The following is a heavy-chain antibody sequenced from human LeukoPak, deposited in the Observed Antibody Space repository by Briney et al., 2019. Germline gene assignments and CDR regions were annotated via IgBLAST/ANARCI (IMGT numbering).Heavy chain of an antibody. CDR1: GFTFSSYW. Sequence: GGSLRLSCAASGFTFSSYWMSWVRQAPGKGLGWVANIKQDGSEKYYVDSVKGRFTISRDNAKNSLYLQMNSLRAEDTAVYYCARDRFVGATTPDAFDIWGQGTMVTVSS. J-gene: IGHJ3*02. CDR3: ARDRFVGATTPDAFDI. CDR2: IKQDGSEK. D-gene: IGHD1-26*01. V-gene: IGHV3-7*01.